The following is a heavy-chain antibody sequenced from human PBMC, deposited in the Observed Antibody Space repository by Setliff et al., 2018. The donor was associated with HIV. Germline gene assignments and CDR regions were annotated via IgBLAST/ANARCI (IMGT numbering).Heavy chain of an antibody. CDR1: RYTFTSYY. CDR3: ARRGSYSYGRRVYYYMDV. J-gene: IGHJ6*03. CDR2: IDPSGGST. V-gene: IGHV1-46*01. Sequence: ASVKVSCKASRYTFTSYYMHWVRQAPGQGLEWMGIIDPSGGSTYYAQKFQDRVTLTRDTSTTTVYMELSSLGSEDTAVYYCARRGSYSYGRRVYYYMDVWGKGTTVTVSS. D-gene: IGHD5-18*01.